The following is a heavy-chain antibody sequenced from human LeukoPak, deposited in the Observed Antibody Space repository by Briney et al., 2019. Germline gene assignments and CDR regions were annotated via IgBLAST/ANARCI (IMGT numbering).Heavy chain of an antibody. V-gene: IGHV3-7*03. Sequence: GGSLRLSCAASEFTFGSYWMTWVRQAPGKRLEWVANINRDGSKNHFVDSVKGRFTISRDNAKNFLCLQMNSLRAEDTAVYFCARDSSPYCGDDCYFDAFDLWGQGTMVTVSS. CDR2: INRDGSKN. J-gene: IGHJ3*01. D-gene: IGHD2-21*02. CDR3: ARDSSPYCGDDCYFDAFDL. CDR1: EFTFGSYW.